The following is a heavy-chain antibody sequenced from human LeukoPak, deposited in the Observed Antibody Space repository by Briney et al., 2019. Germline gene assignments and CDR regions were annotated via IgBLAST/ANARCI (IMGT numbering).Heavy chain of an antibody. D-gene: IGHD6-19*01. V-gene: IGHV3-21*01. CDR1: GFTFSSYS. CDR2: ISSSSSYI. Sequence: GGSLRLSCAASGFTFSSYSMNWVRQAPGKGLEWVSSISSSSSYIYYADSVKGRLTISRDNAKNSLYLQMNSLRAEDTAVYYCARIFGSGCTYWGQGTLVTVSS. J-gene: IGHJ4*02. CDR3: ARIFGSGCTY.